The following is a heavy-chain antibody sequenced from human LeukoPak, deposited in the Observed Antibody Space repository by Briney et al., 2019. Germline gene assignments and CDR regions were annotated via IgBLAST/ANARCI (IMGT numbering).Heavy chain of an antibody. CDR1: GYTFTSHD. CDR2: VNAKSGDT. CDR3: ARGGVRAGTGGLDP. V-gene: IGHV1-8*01. D-gene: IGHD1-1*01. J-gene: IGHJ5*02. Sequence: ASVKVSCKASGYTFTSHDINWVRQATGQGLEWMGSVNAKSGDTGYAQKFQGRVTMTRNTSISTAYMELSSLRSEDTAVYYCARGGVRAGTGGLDPWGQGTLVTVSS.